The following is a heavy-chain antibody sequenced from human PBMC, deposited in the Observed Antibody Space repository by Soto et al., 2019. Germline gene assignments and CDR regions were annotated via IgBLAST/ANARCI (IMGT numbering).Heavy chain of an antibody. D-gene: IGHD2-15*01. Sequence: VESGGDVVQPGRSLRLSCAASGFGFGSFGLHWVRQAPGQGLEWLEFISRDGLNTFNADSVRGRFTLSRDYSKSTMYLQMSVLRDADTGLYYCARGNLSFDFDSWGRGTLVTVSS. J-gene: IGHJ4*02. V-gene: IGHV3-30*03. CDR3: ARGNLSFDFDS. CDR2: ISRDGLNT. CDR1: GFGFGSFG.